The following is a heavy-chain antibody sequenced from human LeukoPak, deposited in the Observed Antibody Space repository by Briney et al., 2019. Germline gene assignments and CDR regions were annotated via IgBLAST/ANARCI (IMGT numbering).Heavy chain of an antibody. Sequence: ASVKVSCKASGYTFTSYYMHWVRQAPGQGLEWMAIINPSGGRISYAQKFQGRVTMTRETSTSTVYMELSSLRSEDTAVYYCARDPRPSYDSSGYYYPGDYWGQGTLVTVSS. CDR1: GYTFTSYY. D-gene: IGHD3-22*01. CDR3: ARDPRPSYDSSGYYYPGDY. CDR2: INPSGGRI. J-gene: IGHJ4*02. V-gene: IGHV1-46*01.